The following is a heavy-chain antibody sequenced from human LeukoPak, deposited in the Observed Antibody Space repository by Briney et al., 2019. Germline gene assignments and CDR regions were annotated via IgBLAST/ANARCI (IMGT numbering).Heavy chain of an antibody. Sequence: GESLRLSCAASGFTFSRYWMHWLRQAPGKGLVWVSRIKSDGSATTYADFVKGRFTVSRDNAKNTLYLQMSSLRAEDTAMYFCARVGGRGSIGGDCWGQGTLVTVSS. J-gene: IGHJ4*02. CDR1: GFTFSRYW. D-gene: IGHD3-10*01. CDR3: ARVGGRGSIGGDC. V-gene: IGHV3-74*03. CDR2: IKSDGSAT.